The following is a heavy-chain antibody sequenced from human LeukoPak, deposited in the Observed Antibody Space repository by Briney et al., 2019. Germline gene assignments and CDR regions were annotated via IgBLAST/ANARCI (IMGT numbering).Heavy chain of an antibody. J-gene: IGHJ3*01. CDR2: IWYDGSNE. V-gene: IGHV3-33*01. CDR3: AREISMFVNAFDL. Sequence: GRPLRLSCAASGFSFSSYGMHWVRQAPGKGLEWVAVIWYDGSNEYYADSVKGRFTISRDNSKNTLHLQMNSLRAEDTSVYYCAREISMFVNAFDLWGQGTMVTVSS. D-gene: IGHD3-10*02. CDR1: GFSFSSYG.